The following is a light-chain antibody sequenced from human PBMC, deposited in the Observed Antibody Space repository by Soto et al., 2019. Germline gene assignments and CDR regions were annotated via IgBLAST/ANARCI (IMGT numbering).Light chain of an antibody. CDR2: DAF. Sequence: EIVLTQSPATLSLSPGETAILSCRASQSVSNHLAWYQHKPGQAPRPLIYDAFNRATGIPARFSGSGSGTDFTLTISSLEPEDFAVYYCQQRSNWRATFGQGTRLEI. V-gene: IGKV3-11*01. CDR3: QQRSNWRAT. CDR1: QSVSNH. J-gene: IGKJ5*01.